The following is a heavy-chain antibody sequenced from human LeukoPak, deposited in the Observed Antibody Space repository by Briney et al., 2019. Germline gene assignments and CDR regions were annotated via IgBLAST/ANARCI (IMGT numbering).Heavy chain of an antibody. CDR1: GGSISSYY. V-gene: IGHV4-4*07. Sequence: SETLSLTCTVSGGSISSYYWSWIRQPPGKGLEWIGRIYTSGSTNYNPSLKSRVTMSVDTSKNQFSLKLSSVTAADTAVYYCARAKGGAPTFSAWFDPWGQGTLVTVSS. CDR3: ARAKGGAPTFSAWFDP. D-gene: IGHD3-16*01. CDR2: IYTSGST. J-gene: IGHJ5*02.